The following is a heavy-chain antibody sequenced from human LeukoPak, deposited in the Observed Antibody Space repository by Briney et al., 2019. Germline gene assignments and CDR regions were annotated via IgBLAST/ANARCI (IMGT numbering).Heavy chain of an antibody. CDR3: ARGLRYFQH. V-gene: IGHV4-34*01. Sequence: SETLSLTCAVYGGSFSGYYWSWIRQPPGKGLEWIGEINHSGSTNYNPSLKSRVTISVDTSKNQFSLKLSSVTAADTAVYYCARGLRYFQHWGQGTLATVSS. CDR1: GGSFSGYY. CDR2: INHSGST. J-gene: IGHJ1*01.